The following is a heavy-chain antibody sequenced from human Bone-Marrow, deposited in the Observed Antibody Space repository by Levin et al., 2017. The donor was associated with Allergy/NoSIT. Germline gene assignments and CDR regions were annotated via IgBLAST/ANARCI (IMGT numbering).Heavy chain of an antibody. CDR3: AQDRHVAVSLFHI. CDR2: ISGSGSTT. J-gene: IGHJ3*02. V-gene: IGHV3-23*01. Sequence: GGSLRLSCAASGFVFSTFAMSWVRQAPGKGLEWVSAISGSGSTTYYADSVKGRFTISRDISKNTLYLQINSLRAEDTGVYFCAQDRHVAVSLFHIWGQGTTVIVSS. D-gene: IGHD3-16*01. CDR1: GFVFSTFA.